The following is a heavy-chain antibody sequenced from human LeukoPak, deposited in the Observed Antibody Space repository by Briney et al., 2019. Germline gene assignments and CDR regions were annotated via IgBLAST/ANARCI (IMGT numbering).Heavy chain of an antibody. V-gene: IGHV4-31*03. J-gene: IGHJ5*02. Sequence: SETLSLTCTVSGGSISSGAHYWTWIRQHPGKGLEWTAYTHYISTTYYNPSRKRRVTTSLDTSKNQFSLKLSCVTAADTAVYYCARYYFDGSGYCNWFGPWGQGTLVSVSS. CDR3: ARYYFDGSGYCNWFGP. CDR2: THYISTT. CDR1: GGSISSGAHY. D-gene: IGHD3-22*01.